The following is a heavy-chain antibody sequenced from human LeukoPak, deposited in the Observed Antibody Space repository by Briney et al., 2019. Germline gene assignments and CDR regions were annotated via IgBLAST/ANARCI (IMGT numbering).Heavy chain of an antibody. J-gene: IGHJ5*02. Sequence: PGGYLRLSCAASGFTFSNYNMNWVRQAPGKGLEWVSSISTSSSYIYYADSVKGRFTISRDNAKNSLYLQMNSLRAEDTAVYYCARASVYRTYTTWGQGTLVTVSS. V-gene: IGHV3-21*01. CDR2: ISTSSSYI. CDR3: ARASVYRTYTT. D-gene: IGHD1-14*01. CDR1: GFTFSNYN.